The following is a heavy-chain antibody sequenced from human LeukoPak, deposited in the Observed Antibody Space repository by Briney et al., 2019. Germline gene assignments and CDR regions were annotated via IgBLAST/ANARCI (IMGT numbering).Heavy chain of an antibody. CDR1: GFTFSTYS. D-gene: IGHD3-10*01. V-gene: IGHV3-48*01. CDR3: ARDIYYGSGNFDY. Sequence: PGGSLRLSCAASGFTFSTYSMNWVRQAPGEGLEWVSYISSSSSTIFYADSVKGRFTISRDNAKNSMYLQMNSLRAEDTAVYYCARDIYYGSGNFDYWGQGTLVTVSS. J-gene: IGHJ4*02. CDR2: ISSSSSTI.